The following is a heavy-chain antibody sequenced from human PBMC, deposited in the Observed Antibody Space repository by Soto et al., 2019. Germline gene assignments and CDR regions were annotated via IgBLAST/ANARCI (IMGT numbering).Heavy chain of an antibody. J-gene: IGHJ4*02. Sequence: PGGSLRLSCAASGFTFRSYSMNWVRQPPGKGLEWVSYISISSRTIYHADSVKGRFTIFRDNAKNSLYLQMNSLRAEDTAVYYCARPLRIAATPGYWGQGTLVTVSS. CDR1: GFTFRSYS. CDR2: ISISSRTI. D-gene: IGHD6-6*01. CDR3: ARPLRIAATPGY. V-gene: IGHV3-48*04.